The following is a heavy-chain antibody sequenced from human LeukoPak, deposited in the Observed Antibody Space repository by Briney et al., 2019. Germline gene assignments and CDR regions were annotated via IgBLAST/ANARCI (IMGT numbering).Heavy chain of an antibody. V-gene: IGHV1-2*02. CDR2: INPNSGGT. Sequence: GASVKVSCKTSGYTFTDYYIHWVRQAPGQGPERMGWINPNSGGTNYAQNLQGRVTMTRDTSISTAYMELSRLRSDDTAVYYCARGDRGYSYVGDVWGKGTTVTISS. J-gene: IGHJ6*04. CDR3: ARGDRGYSYVGDV. CDR1: GYTFTDYY. D-gene: IGHD5-18*01.